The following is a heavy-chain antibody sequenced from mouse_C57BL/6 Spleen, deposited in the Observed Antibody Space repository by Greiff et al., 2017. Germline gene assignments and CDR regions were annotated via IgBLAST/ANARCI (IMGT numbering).Heavy chain of an antibody. Sequence: QVQLQQPGAELVKPGASVKVSCKASGYTFTSYWMHWVKQRPGQGLEWIGRIHPSDSGTNYNQKFKSKATLTVDKSSSTAYMQLSSLTSEDSAVYYWACYGNRYWYFDVWGKGTTVTVSS. V-gene: IGHV1-74*01. CDR1: GYTFTSYW. CDR2: IHPSDSGT. D-gene: IGHD2-1*01. J-gene: IGHJ1*03. CDR3: ACYGNRYWYFDV.